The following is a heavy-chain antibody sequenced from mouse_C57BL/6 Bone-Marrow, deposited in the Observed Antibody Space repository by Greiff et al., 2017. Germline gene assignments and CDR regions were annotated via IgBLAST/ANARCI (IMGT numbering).Heavy chain of an antibody. CDR2: IDPSDSYT. CDR3: AREQLRLRDAMDY. V-gene: IGHV1-69*01. Sequence: QVQLQQPGAELVMPGASVKLSCKASGYTFTSYWMHWVKQRPGQGLEWIGEIDPSDSYTNYNQKFKGKSTLTVDKSSSTAYMQLSRLTSEDSAVYYCAREQLRLRDAMDYWGQGTSVTVSS. J-gene: IGHJ4*01. CDR1: GYTFTSYW. D-gene: IGHD3-2*02.